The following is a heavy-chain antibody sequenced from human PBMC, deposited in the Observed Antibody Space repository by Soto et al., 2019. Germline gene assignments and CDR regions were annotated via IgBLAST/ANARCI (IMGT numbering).Heavy chain of an antibody. Sequence: PSAALFLSWTVSGSAISCEDCGWIQQPPGKGLEWIGYIYYSGSTNYNPSLKSRVTISVDTSKNQFSLKLSSVTAADTAVYYCARDRKEYSSAHLVYYYYGMDVWGQGTTVTVSS. V-gene: IGHV4-59*01. D-gene: IGHD6-6*01. CDR2: IYYSGST. CDR3: ARDRKEYSSAHLVYYYYGMDV. CDR1: GSAISCED. J-gene: IGHJ6*02.